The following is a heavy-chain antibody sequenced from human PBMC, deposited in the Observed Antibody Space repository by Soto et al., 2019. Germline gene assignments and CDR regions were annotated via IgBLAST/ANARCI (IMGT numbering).Heavy chain of an antibody. Sequence: PSETLSLTCAGSGFSISTGFYWDWIRQPPGKGLQWISSIYHSDSTYHTPSPGRRVTIAVNTSKNEFALQLSSVTAADTAVYYCARDREDFSDGSDYYPFKYLGPGILVTVSS. CDR1: GFSISTGFY. CDR3: ARDREDFSDGSDYYPFKY. V-gene: IGHV4-38-2*02. CDR2: IYHSDST. J-gene: IGHJ4*02. D-gene: IGHD3-9*01.